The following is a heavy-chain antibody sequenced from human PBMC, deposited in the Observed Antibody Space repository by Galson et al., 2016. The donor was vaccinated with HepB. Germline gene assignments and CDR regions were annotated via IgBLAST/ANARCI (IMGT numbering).Heavy chain of an antibody. D-gene: IGHD6-6*01. CDR1: TVTFSTDW. Sequence: SLRLSCAASTVTFSTDWMNWFRQAPGKGLEWVAHISKDGGATYYVDSVQGRFTISRDNAMKSLSLQMNSLRIEDTAVYYCARSASRRPSDSWGQGTLVTVSS. CDR3: ARSASRRPSDS. V-gene: IGHV3-7*01. J-gene: IGHJ5*01. CDR2: ISKDGGAT.